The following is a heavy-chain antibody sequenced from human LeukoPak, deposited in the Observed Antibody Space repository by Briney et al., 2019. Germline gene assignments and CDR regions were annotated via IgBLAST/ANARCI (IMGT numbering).Heavy chain of an antibody. CDR2: ITPSDGA. V-gene: IGHV1-2*02. CDR3: AREMETGTVVTPGY. CDR1: GYTFTAYA. Sequence: ASVKVSCESSGYTFTAYAVHWVRQAPGQGLEWMGWITPSDGANYAQKFQGRVTMTRDTSISTTNMELRSLRSDDTAVYYCAREMETGTVVTPGYWGQGTLVTVSS. J-gene: IGHJ4*02. D-gene: IGHD4-23*01.